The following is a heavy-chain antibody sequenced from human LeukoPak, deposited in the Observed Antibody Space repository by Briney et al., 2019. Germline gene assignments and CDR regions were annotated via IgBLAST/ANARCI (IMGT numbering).Heavy chain of an antibody. Sequence: QSGGSLRLSCAASGFTFSSYAMSWVRQAPGKGLEWVSAISGSGGSTYYADSVKGRFTISRDNSKNMLYLQMNSLRAEDTAVYYCAKGLRFVEWLFRFDPWGQGTLVTVSS. D-gene: IGHD3-3*01. CDR3: AKGLRFVEWLFRFDP. V-gene: IGHV3-23*01. CDR1: GFTFSSYA. CDR2: ISGSGGST. J-gene: IGHJ5*02.